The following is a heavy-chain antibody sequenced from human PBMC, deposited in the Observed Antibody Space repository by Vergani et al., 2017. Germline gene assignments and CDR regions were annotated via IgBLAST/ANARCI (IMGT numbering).Heavy chain of an antibody. J-gene: IGHJ4*02. V-gene: IGHV6-1*01. D-gene: IGHD3-10*01. CDR1: GDSVSSNSAA. CDR3: ARALLWFGSSLGEVFDY. Sequence: QVQLQQSGPGLVKPSQTLSLTCAISGDSVSSNSAAWNWIRQSPSRGLEWLGRTYYRSKWYNDYAVSVKSRITINPDTSKNQFSLKLSSVTAADTAVYYCARALLWFGSSLGEVFDYWGQGTLVTVSS. CDR2: TYYRSKWYN.